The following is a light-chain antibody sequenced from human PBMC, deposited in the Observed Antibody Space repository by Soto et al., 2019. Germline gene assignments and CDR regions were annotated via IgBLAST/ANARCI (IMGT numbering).Light chain of an antibody. CDR3: QQYYSAPYT. V-gene: IGKV4-1*01. J-gene: IGKJ2*01. Sequence: DIVMTQSPDSLPVSLGERATINCKSSRSLLFRSNNKNYLGWYQQKPGQAPKLLIYWASTRESGVPDRFSGSGSGTDFTLTISSLQAEDVALYYCQQYYSAPYTFGQGTKLEIK. CDR2: WAS. CDR1: RSLLFRSNNKNY.